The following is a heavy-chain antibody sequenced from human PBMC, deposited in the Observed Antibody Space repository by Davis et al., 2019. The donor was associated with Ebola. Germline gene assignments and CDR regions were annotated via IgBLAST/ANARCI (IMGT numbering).Heavy chain of an antibody. Sequence: WTASGLNISNNYMSWVRQAPRKGLEWVSVIYGSGSTYYADAVKRRFTISRDKSKNTLYLQMNTLRAEDTAVYHCARRYTCSGNYMDVWGKGTTVTVSS. J-gene: IGHJ6*03. CDR2: IYGSGST. D-gene: IGHD2-15*01. CDR1: GLNISNNY. CDR3: ARRYTCSGNYMDV. V-gene: IGHV3-53*01.